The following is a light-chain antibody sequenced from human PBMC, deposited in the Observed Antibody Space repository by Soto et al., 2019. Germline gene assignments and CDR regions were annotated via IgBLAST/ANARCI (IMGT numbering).Light chain of an antibody. J-gene: IGKJ2*01. Sequence: DIQMTPSPSSLSASVGDRVTFTCRASQNIGNYLNWYQQKPGKAPKLLIYTAPSLQSGVPSRFSGSGSVTDFTLAISSLQPEDFATDYGQQSYSTPIYTVGRGTKLEIK. CDR3: QQSYSTPIYT. V-gene: IGKV1-39*01. CDR2: TAP. CDR1: QNIGNY.